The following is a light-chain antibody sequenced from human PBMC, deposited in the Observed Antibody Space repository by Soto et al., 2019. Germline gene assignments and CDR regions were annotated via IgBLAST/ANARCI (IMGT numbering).Light chain of an antibody. Sequence: AIQLTQSPSSLSASVGDRVTITCRASQSISSALAWYQQKPGKSPNLLIYDVYSLESGVPSRFSGSGSGTDFTLTISSLQHEDFATYYCQQFNTYPSLTFGGGTNVEIK. CDR3: QQFNTYPSLT. CDR2: DVY. J-gene: IGKJ4*01. V-gene: IGKV1-13*02. CDR1: QSISSA.